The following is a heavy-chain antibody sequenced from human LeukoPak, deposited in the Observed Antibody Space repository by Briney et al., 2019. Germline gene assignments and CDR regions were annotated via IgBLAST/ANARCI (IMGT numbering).Heavy chain of an antibody. CDR2: ISSSSSYI. V-gene: IGHV3-21*01. Sequence: GGSLRLSCAASGFTFSSYSMNWVRQAPGKGLEWVSSISSSSSYIYYVDSVKGRFTISRDNAKNSLYLQMNSLRAEDTAVYYCARVTWELRLIDYWGQGTLVTVSS. D-gene: IGHD1-26*01. CDR3: ARVTWELRLIDY. J-gene: IGHJ4*02. CDR1: GFTFSSYS.